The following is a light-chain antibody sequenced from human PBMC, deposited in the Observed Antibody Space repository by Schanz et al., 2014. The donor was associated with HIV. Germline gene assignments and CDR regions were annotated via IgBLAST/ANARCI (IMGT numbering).Light chain of an antibody. V-gene: IGKV1-33*01. CDR3: QHYDNLPPFT. CDR1: QDIFNF. CDR2: DAS. J-gene: IGKJ3*01. Sequence: DIQMTQSPSSLSASVGDRVAITCQASQDIFNFLNWYQQKPGKPPKLLIYDASNLEIGVPSRFSGSGSGTDFTFTISSLQPEDIATYYCQHYDNLPPFTFGPGTKVDLK.